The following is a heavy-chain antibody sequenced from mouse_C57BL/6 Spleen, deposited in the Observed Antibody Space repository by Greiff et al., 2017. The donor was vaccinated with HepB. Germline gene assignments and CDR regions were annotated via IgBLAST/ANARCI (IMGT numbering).Heavy chain of an antibody. J-gene: IGHJ3*01. CDR2: ISSGSSTI. CDR1: GFTFSDYG. V-gene: IGHV5-17*01. CDR3: ARAFTTETWFAY. D-gene: IGHD1-1*01. Sequence: EVKLEESGGGLVKPGGSLKLSCAASGFTFSDYGMHWVRQAPEKGLEWVAYISSGSSTIYYADTVKGRFTISRDNAKNTLFLQMTSLRSEDTAMYYCARAFTTETWFAYWGQGTLVTVSA.